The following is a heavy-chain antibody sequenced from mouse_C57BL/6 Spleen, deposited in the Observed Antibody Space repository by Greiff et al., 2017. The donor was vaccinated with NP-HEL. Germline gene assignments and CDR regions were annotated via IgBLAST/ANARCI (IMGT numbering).Heavy chain of an antibody. V-gene: IGHV1-19*01. D-gene: IGHD1-1*01. Sequence: VQLQQSGPVLVKPGASVKMSCKASGYTFTDYYMNWVKQSHGKSLEWIGVINPYNGGTSYNQKFKGKATLTVDKSSSTAYMELNSLTSEDSAVYYCARSDFTTVVAGDYWGQGTTLTVSS. J-gene: IGHJ2*01. CDR1: GYTFTDYY. CDR2: INPYNGGT. CDR3: ARSDFTTVVAGDY.